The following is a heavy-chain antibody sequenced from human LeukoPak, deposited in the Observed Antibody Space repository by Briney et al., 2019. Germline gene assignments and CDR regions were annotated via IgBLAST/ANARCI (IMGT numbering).Heavy chain of an antibody. D-gene: IGHD5-18*01. J-gene: IGHJ4*02. V-gene: IGHV3-48*03. CDR3: ARDSRGYSYGPNTDY. CDR2: IRRSGSTI. Sequence: QPGGSLRLSCAASGFTFSSYEMNWVRQAPGKGLEWLSHIRRSGSTIYYADSVKGRFTISRDNAKNSLHLQMNSLRAEDTAIYYCARDSRGYSYGPNTDYWGQGTLVTVSS. CDR1: GFTFSSYE.